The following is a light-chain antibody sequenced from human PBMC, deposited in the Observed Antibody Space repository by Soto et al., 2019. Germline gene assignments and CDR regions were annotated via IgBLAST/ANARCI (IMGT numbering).Light chain of an antibody. CDR3: QQYNNWPQT. CDR2: GAS. V-gene: IGKV3-15*01. Sequence: EIVMTQSPATLSVSPGERATLSCRASHSVSSSLAWYQQKPGQAPRLLIYGASTRATGIPARFSGSGSGTEFTLTISSLQSEDFAVYYCQQYNNWPQTFGQGAKVDIK. J-gene: IGKJ1*01. CDR1: HSVSSS.